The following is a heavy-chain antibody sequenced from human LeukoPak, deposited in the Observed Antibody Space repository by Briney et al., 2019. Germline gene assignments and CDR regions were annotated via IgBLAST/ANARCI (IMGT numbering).Heavy chain of an antibody. V-gene: IGHV1-24*01. J-gene: IGHJ4*01. CDR3: ATDSAGDSVEFDY. D-gene: IGHD6-13*01. Sequence: ASVRLSRKVSGYTLTELSMHWVRQAPGKGLEWMGGFDPEDGEAIYEQQLQGRVTMTEDTSTDTAYMELNSLRSEDTAVYYCATDSAGDSVEFDYWGEGTLASVSS. CDR1: GYTLTELS. CDR2: FDPEDGEA.